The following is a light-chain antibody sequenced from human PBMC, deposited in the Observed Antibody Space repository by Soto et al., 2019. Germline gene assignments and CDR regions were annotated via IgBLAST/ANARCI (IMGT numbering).Light chain of an antibody. V-gene: IGKV1-39*01. Sequence: SVRDRVTITCRASQSISSYLNWYQQTPGKAPKLLIYVASSLQSGVPTRFSGSGFGTDFTLTTSSLQPEDFATYYCQQSHSMPLTFGGGTKVDIK. CDR3: QQSHSMPLT. J-gene: IGKJ4*01. CDR1: QSISSY. CDR2: VAS.